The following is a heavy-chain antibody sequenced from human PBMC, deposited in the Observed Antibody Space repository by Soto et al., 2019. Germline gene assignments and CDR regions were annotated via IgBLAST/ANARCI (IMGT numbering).Heavy chain of an antibody. D-gene: IGHD3-22*01. CDR2: ISKSGGTI. CDR1: GFTFSSYE. Sequence: PGGSLRLSCRASGFTFSSYEMTWVRQAPGKGLEWVSYISKSGGTIHYADSVKGRFTVSRDNAKDALYLQMNSLRVEDTAVYFCAGYYYDPSGYYPAFDYWGQGTMVTVS. V-gene: IGHV3-48*03. J-gene: IGHJ4*02. CDR3: AGYYYDPSGYYPAFDY.